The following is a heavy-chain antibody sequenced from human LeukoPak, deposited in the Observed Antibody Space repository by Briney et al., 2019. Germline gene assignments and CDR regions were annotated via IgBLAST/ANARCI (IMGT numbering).Heavy chain of an antibody. V-gene: IGHV1-46*01. CDR3: ARDHESTYYDFWSGYFSQRSYYFDY. D-gene: IGHD3-3*01. CDR2: INPSGGST. Sequence: GASVKVSCKASGYTFTSYYMHWVRQAPGQGLEWMGIINPSGGSTSYAQKFQGRVTMTRDTSTSTVYMELSSLRSEDTAAYYCARDHESTYYDFWSGYFSQRSYYFDYWGQGTLVTVSS. J-gene: IGHJ4*02. CDR1: GYTFTSYY.